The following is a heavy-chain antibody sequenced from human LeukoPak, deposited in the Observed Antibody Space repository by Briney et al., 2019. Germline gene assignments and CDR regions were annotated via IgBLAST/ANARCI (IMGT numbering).Heavy chain of an antibody. CDR1: GISFSAHG. CDR2: IRFDGSNI. J-gene: IGHJ4*02. CDR3: VRDGVGATTYFGYFDH. D-gene: IGHD1-26*01. Sequence: GGSLRLSCEASGISFSAHGMHWVRQAPGKGLEWVAIIRFDGSNIHYAGSVKGRFTISRDNSKNTLYLQMNSLRAEDTAVYYCVRDGVGATTYFGYFDHWGQGNLVTVSS. V-gene: IGHV3-33*01.